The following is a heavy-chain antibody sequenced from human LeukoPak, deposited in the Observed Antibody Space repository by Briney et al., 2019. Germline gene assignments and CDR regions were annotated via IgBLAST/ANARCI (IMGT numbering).Heavy chain of an antibody. CDR2: IYHSGST. J-gene: IGHJ4*02. V-gene: IGHV4-38-2*02. CDR1: GYSISSGYY. D-gene: IGHD3-22*01. Sequence: SETLSLTCTVSGYSISSGYYWGWIRQPPGKGLEWIGSIYHSGSTYYNPSLKSRVTISVDTSKNQFSLKLSSVTAADTAVYYCARSVRYYSDSSAYYYFDYWGQGTLVTVSS. CDR3: ARSVRYYSDSSAYYYFDY.